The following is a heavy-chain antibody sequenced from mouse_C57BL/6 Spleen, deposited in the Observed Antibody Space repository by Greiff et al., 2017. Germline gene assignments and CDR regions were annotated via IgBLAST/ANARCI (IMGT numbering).Heavy chain of an antibody. V-gene: IGHV6-3*01. Sequence: EVKLMESGGGLVQPGGSMKLSCVASGFTFSNYWMNWVRQSPEKGLEWVAQIRLKSDNYATHYAESVKGRFTISRDDSKSSVYLQMNNLRAEDTGIYYCTGEITTSFAYWGQGTLVTVSA. J-gene: IGHJ3*01. CDR2: IRLKSDNYAT. CDR1: GFTFSNYW. D-gene: IGHD1-1*01. CDR3: TGEITTSFAY.